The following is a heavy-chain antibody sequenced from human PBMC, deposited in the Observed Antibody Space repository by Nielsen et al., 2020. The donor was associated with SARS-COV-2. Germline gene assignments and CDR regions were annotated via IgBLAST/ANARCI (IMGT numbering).Heavy chain of an antibody. Sequence: GESLKISCAGSGFTFSDYYMSWIRQAPGKGLEWVAQMSGSSSYIHYADSVKGRFTISRDNGKNSLYLQMNSLRVEDTAVYYCAREGRNLPLDYWGQGTLVTVSS. CDR2: MSGSSSYI. CDR1: GFTFSDYY. CDR3: AREGRNLPLDY. V-gene: IGHV3-11*05. J-gene: IGHJ4*02.